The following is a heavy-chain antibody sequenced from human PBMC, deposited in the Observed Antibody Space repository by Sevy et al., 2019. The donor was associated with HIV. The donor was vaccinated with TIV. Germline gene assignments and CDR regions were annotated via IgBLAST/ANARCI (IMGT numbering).Heavy chain of an antibody. CDR3: ARETRYSSSWYVGEYYYYYGMDV. V-gene: IGHV3-7*01. CDR2: IKQDGSEK. CDR1: GFTFSSYW. D-gene: IGHD6-13*01. J-gene: IGHJ6*02. Sequence: GGSLRLSCAASGFTFSSYWMSWVRQAPGKGLEWVANIKQDGSEKYYVDSVKGRFTISRDNAKNSLYLQMNSLRAEDTAVYYCARETRYSSSWYVGEYYYYYGMDVWGQRTTVTVSS.